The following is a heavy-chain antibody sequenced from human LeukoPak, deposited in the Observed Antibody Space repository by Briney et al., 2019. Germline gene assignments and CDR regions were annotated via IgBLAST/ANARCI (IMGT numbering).Heavy chain of an antibody. CDR2: IKQDANEK. J-gene: IGHJ4*02. Sequence: AGGSLRLSCAASGFTFSSYWMSWVRQAPGKGLEWVANIKQDANEKYYVDSVKGRFTISRDNAKNSLSLQMNSLRVEDTAVYYCARGLAYYAPLYYFDYWGQGTLVTVSS. CDR1: GFTFSSYW. D-gene: IGHD1-26*01. V-gene: IGHV3-7*01. CDR3: ARGLAYYAPLYYFDY.